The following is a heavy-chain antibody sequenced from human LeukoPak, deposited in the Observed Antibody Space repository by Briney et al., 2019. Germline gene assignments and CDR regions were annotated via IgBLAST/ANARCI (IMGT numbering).Heavy chain of an antibody. CDR3: ARGNCSSTSCYRPYYYYSMDV. CDR2: INPNSGGT. V-gene: IGHV1-2*02. CDR1: GYTFTGYY. Sequence: ASVKVSCKASGYTFTGYYMHWVRQTPGQGLEWMGWINPNSGGTNYAQKFQGRVTMTRDTSISTAYMELSRLRSDDTAVYYCARGNCSSTSCYRPYYYYSMDVWGQGTTVTVSS. J-gene: IGHJ6*02. D-gene: IGHD2-2*01.